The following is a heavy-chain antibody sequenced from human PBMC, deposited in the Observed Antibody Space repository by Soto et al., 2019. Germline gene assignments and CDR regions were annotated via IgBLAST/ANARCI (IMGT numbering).Heavy chain of an antibody. CDR3: ARDNDYDILTGYYIPDKFDP. V-gene: IGHV3-21*01. J-gene: IGHJ5*02. CDR1: GFTFSSYS. D-gene: IGHD3-9*01. CDR2: ISSSSSYI. Sequence: GGSLRLSCAASGFTFSSYSMNWVRQAPGKGLEWVSSISSSSSYIYYADPVKGRFTISRDNAKNSLYLQMNSLRAEDTAVYYCARDNDYDILTGYYIPDKFDPWGQGTLVTVSS.